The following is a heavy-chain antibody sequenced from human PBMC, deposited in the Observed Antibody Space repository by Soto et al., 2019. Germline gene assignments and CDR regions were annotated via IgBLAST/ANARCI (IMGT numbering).Heavy chain of an antibody. CDR2: ISGSGGST. Sequence: EVQLLESGGGLVQPGGSLRLSCAASGFTFSSYAMSWVRQAPGKGLEWVSAISGSGGSTYYADSVKGQFTIASDNSKKTRFLKINSLRAENTAIYYCEKDEGATNYGVAAPSVDYWGQGTLVTVSS. CDR1: GFTFSSYA. CDR3: EKDEGATNYGVAAPSVDY. D-gene: IGHD6-19*01. J-gene: IGHJ4*02. V-gene: IGHV3-23*01.